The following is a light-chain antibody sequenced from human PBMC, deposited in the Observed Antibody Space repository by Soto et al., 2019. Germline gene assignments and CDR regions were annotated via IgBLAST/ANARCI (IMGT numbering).Light chain of an antibody. CDR1: SSDVGGYNF. Sequence: QSALTQPPSASGSPGQSVTISCTGTSSDVGGYNFVSWYQQHPGKAPKLLIYEVTKRPSGVPDRFSGSKSGNTASLAVSGLQAEDEADYYCSSYAGNNNRYVFGTGTKLTV. CDR2: EVT. V-gene: IGLV2-8*01. J-gene: IGLJ1*01. CDR3: SSYAGNNNRYV.